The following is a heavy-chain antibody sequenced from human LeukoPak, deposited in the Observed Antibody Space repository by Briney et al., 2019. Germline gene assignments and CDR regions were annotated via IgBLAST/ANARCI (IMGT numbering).Heavy chain of an antibody. CDR1: GFTFSSYG. CDR3: TIFGVVPRRNDAFDI. Sequence: GGSLRLSCAASGFTFSSYGMHWVRQAPGKGLEWVAFIRYDGSNKYYADSVKGRFTISRDNSKNTLYLQMNSLRAEDTAVYYATIFGVVPRRNDAFDIWGQGTMVTVSS. CDR2: IRYDGSNK. V-gene: IGHV3-30*02. J-gene: IGHJ3*02. D-gene: IGHD3-3*01.